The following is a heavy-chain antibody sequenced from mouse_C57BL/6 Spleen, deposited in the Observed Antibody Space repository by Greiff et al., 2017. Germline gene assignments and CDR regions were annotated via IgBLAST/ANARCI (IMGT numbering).Heavy chain of an antibody. CDR1: GYTFTSYD. Sequence: VQLQQSGPELVKPGASVKLSCKASGYTFTSYDINWVKQRPGQGLEWIGWIYPRVGSTKYNEKFKGKATLTVDTSSSTPYMELHSLTSEDSAVYFCARAYSWVFDYWGQGTTLTVSS. J-gene: IGHJ2*01. CDR3: ARAYSWVFDY. V-gene: IGHV1-85*01. D-gene: IGHD1-1*01. CDR2: IYPRVGST.